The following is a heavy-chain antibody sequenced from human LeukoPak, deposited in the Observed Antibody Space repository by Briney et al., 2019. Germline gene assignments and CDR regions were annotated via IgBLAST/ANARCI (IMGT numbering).Heavy chain of an antibody. CDR3: AREDSSWHFDY. J-gene: IGHJ4*02. Sequence: PGGSLRLSCAASGFTFSTYPMHWVRPAPGKGLEWVAVISYDGSNTYYADSVKGRFTISRDNSKNALYVQMNSLRAEDTAVYYCAREDSSWHFDYWGQGTLVTVSS. D-gene: IGHD6-13*01. CDR2: ISYDGSNT. V-gene: IGHV3-30-3*01. CDR1: GFTFSTYP.